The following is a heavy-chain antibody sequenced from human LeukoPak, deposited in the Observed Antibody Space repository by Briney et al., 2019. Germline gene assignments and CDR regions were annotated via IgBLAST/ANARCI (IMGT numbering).Heavy chain of an antibody. D-gene: IGHD1-26*01. CDR3: AKEYTGTFSPFPSYFDN. CDR1: GLTLSSYG. CDR2: IRYDGRNK. J-gene: IGHJ4*02. Sequence: GGSLRLSCAASGLTLSSYGMHWVRQAPGKGLEWVAFIRYDGRNKYYADSVKGRFTISRDNSKNTLYLQMNSLRAEDTAIYYCAKEYTGTFSPFPSYFDNWGQGTLVTVSS. V-gene: IGHV3-30*02.